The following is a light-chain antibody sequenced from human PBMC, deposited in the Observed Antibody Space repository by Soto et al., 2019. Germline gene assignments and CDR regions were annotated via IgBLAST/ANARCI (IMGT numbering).Light chain of an antibody. CDR1: QSVSRTY. CDR2: DAS. J-gene: IGKJ1*01. Sequence: TQSPGTLSLSPGERATLSCRASQSVSRTYLAWYQQKPGKAPKLLIYDASTLQSGVPSRFSGSGSGTEFSLTITSLQPGDFATYYCQQYNLYSPTFGQGTKLEVK. CDR3: QQYNLYSPT. V-gene: IGKV1-5*01.